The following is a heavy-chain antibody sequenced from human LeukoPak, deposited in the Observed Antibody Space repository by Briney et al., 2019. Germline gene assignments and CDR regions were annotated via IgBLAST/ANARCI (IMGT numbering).Heavy chain of an antibody. J-gene: IGHJ4*02. Sequence: SETLSLTCAVYGGSFSDYSWSWIRQPPGKGLEWIGEINHSGSTNYNPSLKSRVTISVDTSKNQLSLKLSSVTAADTAVYYCAIGRNYESSGYYDYWGQGTLVTVSS. D-gene: IGHD3-22*01. CDR3: AIGRNYESSGYYDY. V-gene: IGHV4-34*01. CDR2: INHSGST. CDR1: GGSFSDYS.